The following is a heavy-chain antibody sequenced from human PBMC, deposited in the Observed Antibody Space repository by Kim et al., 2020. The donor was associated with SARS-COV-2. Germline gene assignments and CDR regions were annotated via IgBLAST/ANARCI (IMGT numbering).Heavy chain of an antibody. Sequence: TYYNQSVKGRVTTSVDTSENQFSLRPSSVPAADTAVYYCARAGGYRPFDYWGQGTLVTVSS. CDR3: ARAGGYRPFDY. CDR2: T. D-gene: IGHD1-1*01. J-gene: IGHJ4*02. V-gene: IGHV4-34*01.